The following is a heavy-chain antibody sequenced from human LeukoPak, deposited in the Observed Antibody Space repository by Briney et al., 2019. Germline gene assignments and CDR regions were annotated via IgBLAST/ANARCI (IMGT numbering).Heavy chain of an antibody. CDR3: ARGAAAAFGY. V-gene: IGHV3-20*04. J-gene: IGHJ4*02. CDR1: GFTFDNYG. CDR2: ISWNGGGT. Sequence: GGSLRLSCAASGFTFDNYGMSWVRQAPGKGLEWVSGISWNGGGTVYADSVKGRFTISRDNAKNSLYLQMNSLRAEDTALYYCARGAAAAFGYWGQGTLVTVSS. D-gene: IGHD6-13*01.